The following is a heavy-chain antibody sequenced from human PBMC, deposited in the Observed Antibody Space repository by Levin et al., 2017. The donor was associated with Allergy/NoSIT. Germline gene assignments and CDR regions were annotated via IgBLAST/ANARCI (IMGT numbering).Heavy chain of an antibody. Sequence: LSLICAASGFAFSRFWMTWVRQAPGKGLEWVANIKPDGSETYYVDSVKGRFTVSRDNADNSVSLQMASLRAEDTAVYYCARDDRGGLQFLEWLPHTPSFDYWGQGTQVTVSS. D-gene: IGHD3-3*01. V-gene: IGHV3-7*03. CDR3: ARDDRGGLQFLEWLPHTPSFDY. J-gene: IGHJ4*02. CDR1: GFAFSRFW. CDR2: IKPDGSET.